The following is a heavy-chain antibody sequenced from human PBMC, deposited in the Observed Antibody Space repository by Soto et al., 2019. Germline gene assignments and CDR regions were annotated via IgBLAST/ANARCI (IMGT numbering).Heavy chain of an antibody. J-gene: IGHJ3*02. Sequence: TETLFFTFVVFGGSFSTSYYYWFRQSPGKGLEWIGEINHSGSNNYSPSLKSRVTMSLDTSKNQFSLKLTSVTAADTAVYYCARGGSNDWQVAFDIWGQGTMVS. V-gene: IGHV4-34*01. D-gene: IGHD3-9*01. CDR3: ARGGSNDWQVAFDI. CDR2: INHSGSN. CDR1: GGSFSTSY.